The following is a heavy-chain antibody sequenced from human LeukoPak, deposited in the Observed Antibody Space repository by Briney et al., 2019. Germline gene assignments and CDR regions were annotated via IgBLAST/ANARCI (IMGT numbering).Heavy chain of an antibody. CDR3: ARVVSGSYYNFAAPFDY. Sequence: ASVKVSCKASGYTFTSYGISWVRQAPGQGLEWMGWISAYNGNTNYAQKLQGRVTMTTDTPTSTAYMELRSLRSDDTAVYYCARVVSGSYYNFAAPFDYWGQGTLVTVSS. CDR1: GYTFTSYG. D-gene: IGHD3-10*01. V-gene: IGHV1-18*01. J-gene: IGHJ4*02. CDR2: ISAYNGNT.